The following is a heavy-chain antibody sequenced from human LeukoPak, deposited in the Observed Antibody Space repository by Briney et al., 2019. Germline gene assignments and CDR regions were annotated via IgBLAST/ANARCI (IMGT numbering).Heavy chain of an antibody. Sequence: SETLSLTCAVYGGSFSGYYWSWTRHPPGKGLKWIGEINHSGSTNYNPSLKSRVTISVDTSKTQFSLKLSSVTAADTAVYYCARGPTDYGGKRPFDYWGQGTLVTVSS. CDR3: ARGPTDYGGKRPFDY. J-gene: IGHJ4*02. CDR1: GGSFSGYY. V-gene: IGHV4-34*01. D-gene: IGHD4-23*01. CDR2: INHSGST.